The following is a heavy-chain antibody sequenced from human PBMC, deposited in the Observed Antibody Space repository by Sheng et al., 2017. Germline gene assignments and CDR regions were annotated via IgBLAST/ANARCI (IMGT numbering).Heavy chain of an antibody. CDR3: AREGIASDIPTPYFMDV. CDR2: IWNDGSEK. D-gene: IGHD6-13*01. CDR1: GVTFSYYG. Sequence: QVQLVESGGGLVQPGGSLRLSCAASGVTFSYYGMHWVRQAPGRGLEWVSIIWNDGSEKYYADSVKGRFTISRDNSKNTVYLQMNSLRAEDTAVYYCAREGIASDIPTPYFMDVWGQGTTVTVSS. V-gene: IGHV3-33*01. J-gene: IGHJ6*03.